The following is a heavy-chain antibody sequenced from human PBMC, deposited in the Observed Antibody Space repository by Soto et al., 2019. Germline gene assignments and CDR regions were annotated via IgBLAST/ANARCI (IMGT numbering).Heavy chain of an antibody. Sequence: SVKVSCKASGFTFTSSAVQWVRQARGQRLEWIGWIVVGSGNTNYAQKFQERVTITRDMSTSTAYMELSSLRSEDTAVYYCEEDKAIFEGGMDVWGQGTTVTVSS. CDR1: GFTFTSSA. D-gene: IGHD3-3*01. J-gene: IGHJ6*02. CDR2: IVVGSGNT. V-gene: IGHV1-58*01. CDR3: EEDKAIFEGGMDV.